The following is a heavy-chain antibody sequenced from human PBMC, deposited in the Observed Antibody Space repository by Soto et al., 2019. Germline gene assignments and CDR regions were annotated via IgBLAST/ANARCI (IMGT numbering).Heavy chain of an antibody. CDR1: GGSVSSGSYY. Sequence: SETLSLTCTVSGGSVSSGSYYWSWIRQPPGKGLEWIGYIYYSGSTNYNPSLKSRVTISVDTSKNQFSLKLSSVTAADTAVYYCARGGEWELLRNWFDPWGQGTLVTVSS. J-gene: IGHJ5*02. CDR3: ARGGEWELLRNWFDP. V-gene: IGHV4-61*01. CDR2: IYYSGST. D-gene: IGHD1-26*01.